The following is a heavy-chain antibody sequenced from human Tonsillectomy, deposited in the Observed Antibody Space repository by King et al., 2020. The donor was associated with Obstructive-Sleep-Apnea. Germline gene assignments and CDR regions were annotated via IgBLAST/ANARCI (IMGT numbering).Heavy chain of an antibody. CDR2: IYYSGST. J-gene: IGHJ6*02. CDR3: ARQRGYGDNYYYYGMDV. CDR1: GGSISSYY. V-gene: IGHV4-59*08. D-gene: IGHD4-17*01. Sequence: VQLQESGPGLVKPSETLSLTCTVSGGSISSYYWSWIRQPPGKGLEWIGYIYYSGSTNYNPSLKSRVTISVDTSKNQFSLKLSSVTAADTAVYYCARQRGYGDNYYYYGMDVWGQGTTVTVSS.